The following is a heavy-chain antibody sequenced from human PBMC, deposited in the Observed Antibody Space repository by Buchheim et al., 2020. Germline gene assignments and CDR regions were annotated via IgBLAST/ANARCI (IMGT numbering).Heavy chain of an antibody. V-gene: IGHV3-23*01. CDR3: AKRVLKAPAGRAFDY. CDR1: GFTFSSYG. J-gene: IGHJ4*02. Sequence: EVQLLESGGGLVQPGGSLRLSCEASGFTFSSYGMNWVRQSPGKGLEWVSAISNSGDKTYYADSVKGRFPISSDNSKHTLYLQMNSLRAEDTAVYYCAKRVLKAPAGRAFDYWGQG. CDR2: ISNSGDKT. D-gene: IGHD6-13*01.